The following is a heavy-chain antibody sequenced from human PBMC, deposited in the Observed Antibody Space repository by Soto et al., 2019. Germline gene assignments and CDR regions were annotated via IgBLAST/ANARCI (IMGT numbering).Heavy chain of an antibody. CDR2: IYPGDSDT. J-gene: IGHJ4*02. D-gene: IGHD6-13*01. Sequence: EVQLVQSGAEVKKPGESLKISCKGSGYSFTSYWIGWVRQMPGKGLEWMGIIYPGDSDTRYSPSFQGQVTISADKSISTTYLQWSSLKASDTAMYYCARQGAAAGTFFYFDYWGQGTLVTVSS. CDR1: GYSFTSYW. CDR3: ARQGAAAGTFFYFDY. V-gene: IGHV5-51*01.